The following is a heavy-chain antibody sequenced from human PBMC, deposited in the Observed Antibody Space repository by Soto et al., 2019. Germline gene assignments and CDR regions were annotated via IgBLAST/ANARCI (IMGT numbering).Heavy chain of an antibody. CDR1: GYSFTSYW. V-gene: IGHV5-10-1*01. CDR3: TVMYSSSWYPLNAFDI. J-gene: IGHJ3*02. D-gene: IGHD6-13*01. CDR2: IDPSDSYT. Sequence: ESLKISCKGSGYSFTSYWISWVRQMPGKGLEWMGRIDPSDSYTNYSPSFQGHVTISADKSISTAYLQWSSLKASDTAMYYCTVMYSSSWYPLNAFDIWGQGTMVTVS.